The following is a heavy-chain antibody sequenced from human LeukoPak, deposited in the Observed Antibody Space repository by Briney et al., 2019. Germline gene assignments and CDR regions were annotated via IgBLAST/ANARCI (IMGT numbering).Heavy chain of an antibody. D-gene: IGHD3-10*01. CDR2: IIPIFGTA. V-gene: IGHV1-69*01. Sequence: ASVKVSCKASGGTFSSYAISWVRQAPGQGLEWMGGIIPIFGTANYAQKFQGRVTITADESTSTAYMELSSLRSEDTAVYYCARGVQGYGSGSYYDYWGQGTLVTVSS. CDR1: GGTFSSYA. J-gene: IGHJ4*02. CDR3: ARGVQGYGSGSYYDY.